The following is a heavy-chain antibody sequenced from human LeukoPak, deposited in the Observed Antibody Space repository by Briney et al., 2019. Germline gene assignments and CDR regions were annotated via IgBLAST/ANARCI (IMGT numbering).Heavy chain of an antibody. CDR2: IYYSGST. Sequence: TSETLSLTCTVSGGSISSYYWSWIRQPPGKGLEWIGYIYYSGSTNYNASLKSRVTISVDTSKNQFSLKLSSVTAADTAVYYCARVRAQPYYFDYWGQGTLVTVSS. CDR3: ARVRAQPYYFDY. CDR1: GGSISSYY. V-gene: IGHV4-59*01. J-gene: IGHJ4*02.